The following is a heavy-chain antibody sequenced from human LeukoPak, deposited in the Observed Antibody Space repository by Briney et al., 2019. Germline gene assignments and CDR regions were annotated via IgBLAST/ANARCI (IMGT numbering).Heavy chain of an antibody. D-gene: IGHD5-12*01. V-gene: IGHV7-4-1*02. CDR3: ARDSSGYDPPNWFDP. CDR2: INTNTGNP. Sequence: ASVKVSCKASGYTFTGYYMHWVRQAPGQGLEWMGWINTNTGNPTYAQGFTGRFVFYLDTSVSTAYLQISSLKAEDTAVYYCARDSSGYDPPNWFDPWGQGTLVTVSS. J-gene: IGHJ5*02. CDR1: GYTFTGYY.